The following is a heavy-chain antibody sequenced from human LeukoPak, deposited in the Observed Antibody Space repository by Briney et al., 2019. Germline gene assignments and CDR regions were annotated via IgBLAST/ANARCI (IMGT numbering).Heavy chain of an antibody. D-gene: IGHD5-18*01. CDR3: AKGEYSSGRYFYYYMDV. CDR1: GFTFSNYA. J-gene: IGHJ6*03. CDR2: FSFNGVTT. Sequence: GGSLRLSCAASGFTFSNYAMSWVRQAPGKGLEWVSTFSFNGVTTYYADSAKGRFTISRDNSKNTVYLQMNNLRAEDTAVYYCAKGEYSSGRYFYYYMDVWGEGTTVTVSS. V-gene: IGHV3-23*01.